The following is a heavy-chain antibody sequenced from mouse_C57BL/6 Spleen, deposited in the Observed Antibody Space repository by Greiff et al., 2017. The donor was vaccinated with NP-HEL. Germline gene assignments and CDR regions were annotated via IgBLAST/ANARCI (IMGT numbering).Heavy chain of an antibody. V-gene: IGHV1-26*01. CDR3: ALRGHYYGSSDWYFEV. CDR2: INPNNGGT. Sequence: EVQLQQSGPELVKPGASVKISCKASGYTFTDYYMNWVKQSHGKSLEWIGDINPNNGGTSYNQKFKGKATLTVDKSSSTAYMELRSLTSEDSAVYYCALRGHYYGSSDWYFEVWGTGTTVTVSS. D-gene: IGHD1-1*01. J-gene: IGHJ1*03. CDR1: GYTFTDYY.